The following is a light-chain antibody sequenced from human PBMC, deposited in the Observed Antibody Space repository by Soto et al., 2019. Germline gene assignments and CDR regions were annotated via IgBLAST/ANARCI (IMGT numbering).Light chain of an antibody. J-gene: IGKJ1*01. Sequence: EIVLTQSPGTLSLSPGERATLSCRASQSIASSYLGWYQQKPGQAPRLLIYAASSRATGIPDRFSGSGSGTDFTRTISRLEPEDFAVYYCQQYGSSPWTFGQGPKVEIK. CDR2: AAS. V-gene: IGKV3-20*01. CDR1: QSIASSY. CDR3: QQYGSSPWT.